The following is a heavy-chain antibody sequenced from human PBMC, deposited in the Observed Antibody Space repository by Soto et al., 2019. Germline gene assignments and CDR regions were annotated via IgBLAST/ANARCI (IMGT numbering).Heavy chain of an antibody. D-gene: IGHD3-10*01. V-gene: IGHV4-34*01. J-gene: IGHJ6*02. CDR2: INHSGST. Sequence: PSATLALTCAVYGGSFSGYYWSWLRPPPGRGLEWIGEINHSGSTNYNPSLKSRVTISVDTSKNQFSLKLSSVTAADTAVYYCARVVRGVIPYYYYYYGMDVWGQGTTVTVS. CDR3: ARVVRGVIPYYYYYYGMDV. CDR1: GGSFSGYY.